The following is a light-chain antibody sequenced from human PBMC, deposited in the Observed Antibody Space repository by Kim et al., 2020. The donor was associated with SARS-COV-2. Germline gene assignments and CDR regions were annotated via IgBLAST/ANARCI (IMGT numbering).Light chain of an antibody. CDR1: QSISNK. Sequence: EIVMTQSPATLSVSPGERATLSCRAGQSISNKLAWYHQKPGQAPRLLMFGVSTRATGTPARFSGSGSGSEFILTISGLQSEDFAVYYCQQYDSWPRTFGQGTKVDIK. J-gene: IGKJ1*01. CDR2: GVS. V-gene: IGKV3-15*01. CDR3: QQYDSWPRT.